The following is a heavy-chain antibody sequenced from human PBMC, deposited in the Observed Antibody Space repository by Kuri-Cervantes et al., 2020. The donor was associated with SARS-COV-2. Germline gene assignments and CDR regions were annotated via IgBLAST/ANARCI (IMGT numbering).Heavy chain of an antibody. CDR2: IRSNSHGGAA. CDR1: GFTFGGYA. D-gene: IGHD6-25*01. J-gene: IGHJ6*02. CDR3: TRLRGYGPLLHGLDV. V-gene: IGHV3-49*03. Sequence: GGSLRLSCTASGFTFGGYAKSWFRQAPGKGLEWVGFIRSNSHGGAAESAASVKCRFTISRVDSKSIAYLQMNSLKTEDTAVYYCTRLRGYGPLLHGLDVWGQGTTVTVSS.